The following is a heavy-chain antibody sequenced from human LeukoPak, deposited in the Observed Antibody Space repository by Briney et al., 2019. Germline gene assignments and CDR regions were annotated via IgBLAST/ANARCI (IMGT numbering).Heavy chain of an antibody. V-gene: IGHV3-30*18. Sequence: GRSLRLSCAASGFTFSSYDMHWVRQAPGKGLEWVAVMSYDGSNKYYADSVKGRFTISRDNSKNTLYLQMNSLRAEDTAVYFCAKADMYYYDSSGYYRPEGFDYWGQGTLVTVSS. D-gene: IGHD3-22*01. CDR3: AKADMYYYDSSGYYRPEGFDY. CDR2: MSYDGSNK. CDR1: GFTFSSYD. J-gene: IGHJ4*02.